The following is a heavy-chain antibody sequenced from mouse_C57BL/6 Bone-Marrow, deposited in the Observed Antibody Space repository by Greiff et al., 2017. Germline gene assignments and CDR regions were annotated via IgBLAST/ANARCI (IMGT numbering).Heavy chain of an antibody. CDR1: GYTFTSYG. J-gene: IGHJ4*01. CDR3: ASPHCGHYAMDY. V-gene: IGHV1-81*01. CDR2: TYPRSGNT. Sequence: QVQLQQSGAELARPGASVKLSCKASGYTFTSYGISWVKQRPGQGLEWIGETYPRSGNTYYNEKFKGKATLTADKSSSTAYMELRSLPSEGSAVYFCASPHCGHYAMDYWGQGTSVTVSA.